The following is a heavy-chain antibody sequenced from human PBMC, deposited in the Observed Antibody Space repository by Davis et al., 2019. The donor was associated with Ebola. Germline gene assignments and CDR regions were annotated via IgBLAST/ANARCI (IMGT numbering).Heavy chain of an antibody. CDR3: SRSGPDN. D-gene: IGHD1-26*01. V-gene: IGHV3-21*04. CDR2: ISSSSSYI. J-gene: IGHJ4*02. CDR1: GFTFSSYW. Sequence: GGSLRLSCAASGFTFSSYWMHWVRQAPGKGLEWVSSISSSSSYIYYADSVKGRFTISRDNAKNSLYLQMNSLKTEDTAVYYCSRSGPDNWGQGTLVTVSS.